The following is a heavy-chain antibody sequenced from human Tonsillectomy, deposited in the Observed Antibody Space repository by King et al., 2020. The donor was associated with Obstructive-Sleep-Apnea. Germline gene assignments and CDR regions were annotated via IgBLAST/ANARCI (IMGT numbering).Heavy chain of an antibody. CDR2: ISSSSSYI. Sequence: VQLVESGGGLVKPGGSLRLSCAASGFTFSSYSMNWVRQAPGKGLEWVSSISSSSSYIYYADSVKGRFTISRDNAKNSLYLQMNSLRAEETAVYYCARSNYYDSSGYGYWGQGTLVTVSS. J-gene: IGHJ4*02. V-gene: IGHV3-21*01. D-gene: IGHD3-22*01. CDR1: GFTFSSYS. CDR3: ARSNYYDSSGYGY.